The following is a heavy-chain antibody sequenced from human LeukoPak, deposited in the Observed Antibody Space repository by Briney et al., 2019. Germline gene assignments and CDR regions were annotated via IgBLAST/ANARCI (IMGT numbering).Heavy chain of an antibody. D-gene: IGHD5-18*01. CDR1: RFTFSSYG. CDR2: IRYDGSNK. CDR3: AKDGVLKVDTAIL. Sequence: GGSLRLSCAASRFTFSSYGMHWVRQAPGKGLEWVAFIRYDGSNKYYADSVKGRFTISRDNSKNTLYLQMNSLRAEDTAVYYCAKDGVLKVDTAILWGQGTLVTVSS. J-gene: IGHJ4*02. V-gene: IGHV3-30*02.